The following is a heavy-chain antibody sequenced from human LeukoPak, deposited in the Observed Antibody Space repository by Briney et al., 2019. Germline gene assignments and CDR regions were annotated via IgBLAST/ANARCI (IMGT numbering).Heavy chain of an antibody. CDR1: GYTFTSYY. CDR3: ARGVRIEGSGSYEGPFFDY. V-gene: IGHV1-46*01. Sequence: ASVKVSCQASGYTFTSYYMHWVRQAPGQRLEWMGLINPSGGSARYAQKFQGSVTKIKDTSTSTVYMELSSLRSEDTAVYYCARGVRIEGSGSYEGPFFDYWGQGTLVTVSS. J-gene: IGHJ4*02. D-gene: IGHD3-10*01. CDR2: INPSGGSA.